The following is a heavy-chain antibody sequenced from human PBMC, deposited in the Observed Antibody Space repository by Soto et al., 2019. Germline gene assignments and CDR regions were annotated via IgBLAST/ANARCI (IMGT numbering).Heavy chain of an antibody. CDR2: IVVGSGNT. D-gene: IGHD2-15*01. J-gene: IGHJ3*02. CDR1: GFTFTSSA. Sequence: SVKVSCKASGFTFTSSALQWVRQARGQRLEWIGWIVVGSGNTNYAQKFQERVTITRDMSTSTAYMELSSLRSEDTAVYYCAADFDVVVVVAASPAAFDIWGQGTMVTVSS. V-gene: IGHV1-58*01. CDR3: AADFDVVVVVAASPAAFDI.